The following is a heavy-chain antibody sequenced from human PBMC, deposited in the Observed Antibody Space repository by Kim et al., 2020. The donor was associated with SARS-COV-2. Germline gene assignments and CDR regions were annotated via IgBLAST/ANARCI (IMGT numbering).Heavy chain of an antibody. V-gene: IGHV4-39*01. CDR1: GGSISSSSYY. J-gene: IGHJ4*02. Sequence: SETLSLTCTVSGGSISSSSYYWGWIRQPPGKGLEWIGSIYYSGSTYYNPSLKSRVTISVDTSKNQFSLKLSSVTAADTAVYYCAREWFGELLSPGRFDYWGQGTLVTVSS. D-gene: IGHD3-10*01. CDR2: IYYSGST. CDR3: AREWFGELLSPGRFDY.